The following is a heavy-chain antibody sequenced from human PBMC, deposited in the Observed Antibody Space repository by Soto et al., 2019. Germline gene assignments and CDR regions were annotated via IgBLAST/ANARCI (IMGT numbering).Heavy chain of an antibody. V-gene: IGHV1-69*13. J-gene: IGHJ6*02. CDR1: GGTFSSYA. CDR3: ARDPPDTAMVDYYYGTGV. D-gene: IGHD5-18*01. CDR2: IIPIFGTA. Sequence: ASVKVSCKASGGTFSSYAISWVRQAPGQGLEWMGGIIPIFGTANYAQKFQGRVTITADESTSTAYMELSSLRSEDTAVYYCARDPPDTAMVDYYYGTGVWGQGTTVTVSS.